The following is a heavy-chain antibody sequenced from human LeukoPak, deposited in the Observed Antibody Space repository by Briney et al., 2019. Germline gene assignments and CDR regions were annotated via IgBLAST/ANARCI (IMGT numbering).Heavy chain of an antibody. CDR2: ISSIGST. CDR3: ARGPYSYDSSGAFDI. J-gene: IGHJ3*02. CDR1: GDSISSGDYY. V-gene: IGHV4-61*02. D-gene: IGHD3-22*01. Sequence: SQTLSLTCIVSGDSISSGDYYWSWIRQPAGKGLEWIGRISSIGSTNYNPSLKSRATISVDTSKNQFSLKLSSVTAADTAVYFCARGPYSYDSSGAFDIWGQGTTVTVSS.